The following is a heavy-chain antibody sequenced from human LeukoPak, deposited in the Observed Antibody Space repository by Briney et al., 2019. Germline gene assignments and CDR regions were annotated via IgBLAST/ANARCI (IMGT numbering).Heavy chain of an antibody. V-gene: IGHV4-30-4*07. CDR1: GGSISSGGYS. CDR3: ARALNPLPGTYYFDY. CDR2: IYISGST. D-gene: IGHD2-15*01. Sequence: PSQTLSLTCAVSGGSISSGGYSWSWIRQPPGKGLEWIGRIYISGSTNYNSSLQSRVTMSVDTSKNQFSLKLTSVTAADTAVYYCARALNPLPGTYYFDYWGQGTLVTVSS. J-gene: IGHJ4*02.